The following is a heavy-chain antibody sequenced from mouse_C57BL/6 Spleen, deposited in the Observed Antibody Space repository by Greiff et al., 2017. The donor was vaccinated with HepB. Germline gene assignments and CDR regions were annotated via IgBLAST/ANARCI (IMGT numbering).Heavy chain of an antibody. J-gene: IGHJ3*01. CDR1: GYTFTSYW. CDR2: INPSNGGT. Sequence: VQLQQPGTELVKPGASVKLSCKASGYTFTSYWMHWVKQRPGQGLEWIGNINPSNGGTNYNEKFKSKATLTVDKSSSTAYMQLSSLTSEDSAVYYCARWDGYYEAWFAYWGQGTLVTVSA. V-gene: IGHV1-53*01. CDR3: ARWDGYYEAWFAY. D-gene: IGHD2-3*01.